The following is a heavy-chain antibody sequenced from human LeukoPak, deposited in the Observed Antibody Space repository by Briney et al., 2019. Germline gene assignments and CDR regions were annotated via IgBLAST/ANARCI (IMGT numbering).Heavy chain of an antibody. CDR2: INTNTGNP. CDR3: ASPGIAVAGNPYWYFDL. V-gene: IGHV7-4-1*02. J-gene: IGHJ2*01. CDR1: GYTFTSYA. D-gene: IGHD6-19*01. Sequence: ASVKVSCKASGYTFTSYAMNWVRQAPGQGLEWMGWINTNTGNPTYAQGFTGRFVFSLDTSVSTAYLQISSLKAEDTAVYYCASPGIAVAGNPYWYFDLWGRGTLVTVSP.